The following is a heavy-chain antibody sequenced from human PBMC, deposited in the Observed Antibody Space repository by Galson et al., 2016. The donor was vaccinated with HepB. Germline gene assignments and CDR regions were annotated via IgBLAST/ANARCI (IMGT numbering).Heavy chain of an antibody. D-gene: IGHD3-10*01. CDR2: IDWDDNK. J-gene: IGHJ6*02. CDR1: GFSLSSSGMC. Sequence: PALVTPPQTLTLTCTFSGFSLSSSGMCVSWIRQPPGKALEWHALIDWDDNKYYSTSLKTRLTISKDTSKNQVVLTMTNMDPVDTATYYCARMPSSIAMVRGGVHYYFGTDVWGQGTTVTVSS. V-gene: IGHV2-70*01. CDR3: ARMPSSIAMVRGGVHYYFGTDV.